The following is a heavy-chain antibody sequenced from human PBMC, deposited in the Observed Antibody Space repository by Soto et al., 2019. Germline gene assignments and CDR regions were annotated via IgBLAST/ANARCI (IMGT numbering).Heavy chain of an antibody. CDR1: GDSVSSNSAG. CDR3: ARGSWDDVSGHYYMDV. J-gene: IGHJ6*03. Sequence: QVQLQQSSPGLVKPSQALSLTCDISGDSVSSNSAGWNWIRQTPSRGLEWLGRTYYKSKWYYTYAASVKSRITVSPDTSKNQFSLQLTSVTPEDTAVYYCARGSWDDVSGHYYMDVWEKGTTVTVSS. V-gene: IGHV6-1*01. CDR2: TYYKSKWYY. D-gene: IGHD1-1*01.